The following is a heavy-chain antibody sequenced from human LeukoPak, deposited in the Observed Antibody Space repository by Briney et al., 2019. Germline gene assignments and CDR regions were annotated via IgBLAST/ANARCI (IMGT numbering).Heavy chain of an antibody. CDR3: TTVRGPYYYGSGSSDI. D-gene: IGHD3-10*01. Sequence: PGGSLRLSCAASGFTFSSYAMHWVRQAPGKGLEWVAVISYDGSNKYYADSVKGRFTISRDNSKNTLYLQMNSLRAEDTAVYYCTTVRGPYYYGSGSSDIWGQGTMVTVSS. V-gene: IGHV3-30-3*01. J-gene: IGHJ3*02. CDR2: ISYDGSNK. CDR1: GFTFSSYA.